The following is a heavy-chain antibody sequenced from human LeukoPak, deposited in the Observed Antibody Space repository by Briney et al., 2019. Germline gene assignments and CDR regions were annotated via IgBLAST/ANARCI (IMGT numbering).Heavy chain of an antibody. J-gene: IGHJ4*02. D-gene: IGHD5/OR15-5a*01. CDR3: ARDVYDSPPALDY. Sequence: GGSLRLSCAASGFTFSDYYMSWIRQAPGKGLEWVSYISSSGSTIYYADSVKGRFTISRDNAKNSLYLQMNSLRAEDTAVYYCARDVYDSPPALDYWGQGTLVTVSS. V-gene: IGHV3-11*01. CDR1: GFTFSDYY. CDR2: ISSSGSTI.